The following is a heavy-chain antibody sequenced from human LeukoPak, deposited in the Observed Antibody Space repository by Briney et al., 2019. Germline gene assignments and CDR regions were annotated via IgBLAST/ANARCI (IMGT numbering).Heavy chain of an antibody. Sequence: SVKASCTASGGTFSSYAISWVRQAPGQGLEWMGGIIPIFGTANYAQKFQGRVTITADESTSTAYMELSSLRSEDTAVYYCAGYDSSGLNTDAFDIWGQGTMVTVSS. J-gene: IGHJ3*02. CDR2: IIPIFGTA. CDR3: AGYDSSGLNTDAFDI. CDR1: GGTFSSYA. V-gene: IGHV1-69*13. D-gene: IGHD3-22*01.